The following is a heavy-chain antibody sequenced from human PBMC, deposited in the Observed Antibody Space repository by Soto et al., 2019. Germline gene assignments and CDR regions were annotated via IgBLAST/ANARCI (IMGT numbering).Heavy chain of an antibody. CDR2: INHSGST. J-gene: IGHJ4*02. D-gene: IGHD4-4*01. Sequence: PSETLSLTCAVYGGSFSGYYWSWIRQPPGKGLEWIGEINHSGSTNYNPSLKSRVTISVDTSKNQFSLKLSSVTAADTAVYYCARGPYSNPAGQDYWGQGTLVTVSS. CDR1: GGSFSGYY. V-gene: IGHV4-34*01. CDR3: ARGPYSNPAGQDY.